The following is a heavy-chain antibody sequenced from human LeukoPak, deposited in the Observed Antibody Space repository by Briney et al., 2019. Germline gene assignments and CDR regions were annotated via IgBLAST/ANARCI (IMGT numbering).Heavy chain of an antibody. CDR1: GNTFTGYW. J-gene: IGHJ4*02. Sequence: RGESLKISCKGSGNTFTGYWIGWVRQMPGKGLEWVGIIYPGDSDTRYSPSFQGQVTISADKSISTAYLQWNSLKASDTAMYYCARHIILEGYFDYWGQGTLVTVSS. D-gene: IGHD1-14*01. CDR3: ARHIILEGYFDY. CDR2: IYPGDSDT. V-gene: IGHV5-51*01.